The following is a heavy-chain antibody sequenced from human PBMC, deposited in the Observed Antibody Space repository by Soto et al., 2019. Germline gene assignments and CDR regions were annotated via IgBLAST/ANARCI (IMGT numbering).Heavy chain of an antibody. J-gene: IGHJ5*02. Sequence: VQLQESGPGLVKPSETLSLTCTVSGGSVCSGAYFWRWLRQAPGKGLEWISFIYYNGSSYYTPPLNSRVTITVDTSKNPFSLNLNSVTAADTALYYCARWRDYYGDQTWFDPWGQGILVIVSS. V-gene: IGHV4-61*08. CDR2: IYYNGSS. CDR3: ARWRDYYGDQTWFDP. D-gene: IGHD4-17*01. CDR1: GGSVCSGAYF.